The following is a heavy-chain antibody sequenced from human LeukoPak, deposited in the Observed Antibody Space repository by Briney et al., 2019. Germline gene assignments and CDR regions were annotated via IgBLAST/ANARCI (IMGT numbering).Heavy chain of an antibody. D-gene: IGHD3-10*01. V-gene: IGHV4-59*01. CDR2: IYYSGST. CDR3: AKEGFGELFPFY. CDR1: GGSISSYY. J-gene: IGHJ4*02. Sequence: PSETLSLTCTVSGGSISSYYWSWIRQPPGKGLEWIGYIYYSGSTNYNPSLKSRVTISVDTSKNQFSLKLSSVTAADTAVYYCAKEGFGELFPFYWGQGTLVTVSS.